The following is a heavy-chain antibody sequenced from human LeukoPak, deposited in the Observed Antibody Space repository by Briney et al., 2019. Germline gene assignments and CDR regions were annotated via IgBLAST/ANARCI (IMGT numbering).Heavy chain of an antibody. D-gene: IGHD1-14*01. J-gene: IGHJ3*02. CDR1: GYTFTSYA. CDR3: AREPYRTAFDI. V-gene: IGHV1-8*01. CDR2: MNPNSDNS. Sequence: GASVKVSCKASGYTFTSYAINWVRQATGQGLGWMGWMNPNSDNSGYAQKVRGSVTMTRDTSITTAYMELSSLRSDDTAVYYCAREPYRTAFDIWGQGTMVTVSS.